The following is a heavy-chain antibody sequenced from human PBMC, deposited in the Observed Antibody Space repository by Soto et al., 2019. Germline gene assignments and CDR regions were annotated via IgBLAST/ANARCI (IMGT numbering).Heavy chain of an antibody. CDR1: GFTLRSHS. D-gene: IGHD2-2*01. Sequence: GTLRLYCEGSGFTLRSHSMNWVRQAPGRGLEWVASISTSSSFIYYGDSVRGRFIISRDNAKNSLDLQMDSLRVEDTAVYYCARENKDVNKSTSISSGFHGMDVWGQGITVTVSS. J-gene: IGHJ6*02. V-gene: IGHV3-21*01. CDR2: ISTSSSFI. CDR3: ARENKDVNKSTSISSGFHGMDV.